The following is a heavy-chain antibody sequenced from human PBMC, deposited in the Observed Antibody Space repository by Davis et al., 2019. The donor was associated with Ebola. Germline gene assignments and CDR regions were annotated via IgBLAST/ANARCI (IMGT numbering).Heavy chain of an antibody. D-gene: IGHD1-1*01. CDR3: ARGLFWSGLDV. CDR1: GGSCSGYY. V-gene: IGHV4-34*01. J-gene: IGHJ6*02. Sequence: MPSETLSLTCAVYGGSCSGYYRSWIRQPPGKGLEWMGEINHHGITSYNPSLKSRVSMSVDTSKKQFSLKVTSVTAADTAVYYCARGLFWSGLDVWGQGTTVTVSS. CDR2: INHHGIT.